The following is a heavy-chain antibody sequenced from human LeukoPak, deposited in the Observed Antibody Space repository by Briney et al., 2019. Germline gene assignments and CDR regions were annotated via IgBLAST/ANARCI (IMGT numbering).Heavy chain of an antibody. D-gene: IGHD3-22*01. Sequence: ASVKVSCKASGYTFTTYGISWVRQAPGQGLEWMGWISGYNGNTNYAQKFQGRVTMTTDTSTSTAYMELRSLRSDDTAVYYCARGFPPRRQYDSSGYYSYYFDYWGQGTLVTVSS. V-gene: IGHV1-18*01. CDR2: ISGYNGNT. J-gene: IGHJ4*02. CDR3: ARGFPPRRQYDSSGYYSYYFDY. CDR1: GYTFTTYG.